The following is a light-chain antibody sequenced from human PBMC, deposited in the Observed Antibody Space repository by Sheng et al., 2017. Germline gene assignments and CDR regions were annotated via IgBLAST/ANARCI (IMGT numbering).Light chain of an antibody. V-gene: IGKV3-15*01. CDR1: QSVGAY. CDR3: QQYNNWPRT. Sequence: EIVLTQSPGTLSLSPGERATLSCWASQSVGAYLAWYQHKPGQAPRLLMYDASTRATDIPARFSASGSGTEFTLTISSLQSEDFAVYFCQQYNNWPRTFGQGTKVEIK. CDR2: DAS. J-gene: IGKJ1*01.